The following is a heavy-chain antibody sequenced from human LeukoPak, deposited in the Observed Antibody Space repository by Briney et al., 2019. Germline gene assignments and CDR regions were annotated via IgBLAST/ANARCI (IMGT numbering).Heavy chain of an antibody. V-gene: IGHV3-30-3*01. CDR3: ARGWAPLKRSWGGY. D-gene: IGHD3-16*01. CDR2: ISYDGSNK. J-gene: IGHJ4*02. CDR1: RFIFSSYA. Sequence: GGSLRLSFAGSRFIFSSYAMHWVRQAPGKGLEWVAVISYDGSNKYYADSVKGRFTISRDNAKNSLYLQMNSLRAEDTAVYYCARGWAPLKRSWGGYWGQGTLVTVSS.